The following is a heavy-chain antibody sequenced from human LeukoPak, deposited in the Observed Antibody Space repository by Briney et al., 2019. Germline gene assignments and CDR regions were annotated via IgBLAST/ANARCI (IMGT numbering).Heavy chain of an antibody. J-gene: IGHJ6*03. V-gene: IGHV3-48*01. D-gene: IGHD2-2*01. CDR2: IGIDSGNT. Sequence: GGSLRLSCAASGFTFSDYSMNWVRQAPGKGLEWISYIGIDSGNTNYADSVKGRFTISGDKAKYSLYLQMNSLRAEDTAVYYCARGDRLGYCSSTSCSPPGAYYYYYYMDVWGKGTTVTVSS. CDR3: ARGDRLGYCSSTSCSPPGAYYYYYYMDV. CDR1: GFTFSDYS.